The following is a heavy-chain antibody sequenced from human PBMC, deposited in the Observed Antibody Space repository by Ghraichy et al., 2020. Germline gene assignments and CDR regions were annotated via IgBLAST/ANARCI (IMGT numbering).Heavy chain of an antibody. Sequence: SETLSLTCAVYGGSFSGYYWSWIRQPPGKGLEWIGEINHSGSTNYNPSLKSRVTISVDTSKNQFSLKLSSVTAADTAVYYCARMGANNGVAFDIWGQGTMVTVSS. J-gene: IGHJ3*02. D-gene: IGHD1-26*01. CDR1: GGSFSGYY. CDR3: ARMGANNGVAFDI. CDR2: INHSGST. V-gene: IGHV4-34*01.